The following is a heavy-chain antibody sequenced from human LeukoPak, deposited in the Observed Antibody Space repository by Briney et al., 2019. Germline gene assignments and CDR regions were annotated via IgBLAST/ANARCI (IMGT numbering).Heavy chain of an antibody. J-gene: IGHJ6*02. CDR1: GFTFGDYA. V-gene: IGHV3-49*04. D-gene: IGHD3-3*01. CDR3: TRADDFWSGYYYYYGMDV. CDR2: IRSKAYGGTT. Sequence: GRSLRLSCTASGFTFGDYAMSWVRQAPGKGLEWVGFIRSKAYGGTTEYAASVKGRFTISRVDSKSIAYLQMNSLKTEDTAVYYCTRADDFWSGYYYYYGMDVWGQGTTVTVSS.